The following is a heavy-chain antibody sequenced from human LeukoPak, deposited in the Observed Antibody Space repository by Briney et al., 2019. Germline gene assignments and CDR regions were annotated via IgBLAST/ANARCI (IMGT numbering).Heavy chain of an antibody. CDR1: GFTFSSYW. J-gene: IGHJ4*02. V-gene: IGHV3-74*01. CDR3: ARRRYYYGSGSGLDY. D-gene: IGHD3-10*01. CDR2: INTDGSST. Sequence: PGGSLRLSCAASGFTFSSYWMHWVRQAPGKGLVWVSRINTDGSSTSYADSVKGRFTISRDNAKNTLYLQMNSLRAEDTAVYYCARRRYYYGSGSGLDYWGQGTLVTVSS.